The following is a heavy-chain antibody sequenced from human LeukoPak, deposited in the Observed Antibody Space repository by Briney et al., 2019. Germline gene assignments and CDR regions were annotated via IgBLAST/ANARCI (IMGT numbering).Heavy chain of an antibody. Sequence: ASVKVSCKASGGTFSSYAISWVRQAPGQGLGWMGGIIPIFGTANYAQKFQGRVTITTDESTSTAYMELSSLRSEDTAVYYCARVSAGGNYYYYMDVWGKGTTVTVSS. J-gene: IGHJ6*03. CDR2: IIPIFGTA. V-gene: IGHV1-69*05. CDR3: ARVSAGGNYYYYMDV. D-gene: IGHD1-26*01. CDR1: GGTFSSYA.